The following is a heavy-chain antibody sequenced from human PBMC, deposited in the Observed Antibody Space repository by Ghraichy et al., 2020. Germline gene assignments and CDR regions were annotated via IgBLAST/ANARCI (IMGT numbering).Heavy chain of an antibody. CDR1: GGSFSGYY. J-gene: IGHJ4*02. Sequence: SETLSLTCAVYGGSFSGYYWSWIRQPPGKGLEWIGEINHSGSTNYNPSLKSRVTISVDTSKNQFSLKLSSVTAADTAVYYCASTPGYSSSWDVYWGQGTLVTVSS. CDR2: INHSGST. V-gene: IGHV4-34*01. CDR3: ASTPGYSSSWDVY. D-gene: IGHD6-13*01.